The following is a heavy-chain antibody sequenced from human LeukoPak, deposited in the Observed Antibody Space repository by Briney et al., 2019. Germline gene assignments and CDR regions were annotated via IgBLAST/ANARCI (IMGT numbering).Heavy chain of an antibody. Sequence: KPSETLSLTCTVSGGSITSYYWNWIRHPPGKGLEGIGYVYYSGATNYNPSLATRLTISVDTAKNQFSLKLRSVTAADTAVYYCARDKRTGTIDYWGQGTLVTVSS. CDR2: VYYSGAT. V-gene: IGHV4-59*01. J-gene: IGHJ4*02. CDR3: ARDKRTGTIDY. CDR1: GGSITSYY. D-gene: IGHD1-1*01.